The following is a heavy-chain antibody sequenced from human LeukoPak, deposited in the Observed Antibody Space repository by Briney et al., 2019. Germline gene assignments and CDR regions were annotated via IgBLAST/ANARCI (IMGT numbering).Heavy chain of an antibody. CDR2: IIPIFGTA. Sequence: ASVKVSCKASGGTFSSYAISRVRQAPGQGLEWMGGIIPIFGTANYAQKFQGRVTITADKSTSTAYMELSSLRSEDTAVYYCARGPSITMVRGGQWYYYMDVWGKGTTVTISS. CDR1: GGTFSSYA. CDR3: ARGPSITMVRGGQWYYYMDV. D-gene: IGHD3-10*01. J-gene: IGHJ6*03. V-gene: IGHV1-69*06.